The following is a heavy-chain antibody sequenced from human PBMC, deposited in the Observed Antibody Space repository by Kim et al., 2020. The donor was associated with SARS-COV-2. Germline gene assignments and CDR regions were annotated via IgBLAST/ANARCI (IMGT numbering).Heavy chain of an antibody. CDR3: ARPRAPYYYYYGMDV. V-gene: IGHV3-48*02. Sequence: GGSLRLSCAASGFTFISYSMNWFRQAPGKGLEWISYISSTRGTTYYADSVKGRFTISRDNAKNSLFPQMNSLRDEDTAVYYCARPRAPYYYYYGMDVWGQGTTVTVSS. D-gene: IGHD3-10*01. CDR1: GFTFISYS. CDR2: ISSTRGTT. J-gene: IGHJ6*02.